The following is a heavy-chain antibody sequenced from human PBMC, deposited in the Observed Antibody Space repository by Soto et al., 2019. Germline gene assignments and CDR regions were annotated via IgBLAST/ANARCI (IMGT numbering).Heavy chain of an antibody. D-gene: IGHD2-15*01. Sequence: QVQLQQWGAGLLKPSETLSLTCAVYGGSFSGYYWSWIRQPPGKGLEWIGEIKHSGSTNYNPSLKSRVTISVDTSKNQFSLKLSSVTAADTAVYYCARCPSGGSCPFFDYWGQGTLVTVSS. CDR3: ARCPSGGSCPFFDY. CDR1: GGSFSGYY. CDR2: IKHSGST. V-gene: IGHV4-34*01. J-gene: IGHJ4*02.